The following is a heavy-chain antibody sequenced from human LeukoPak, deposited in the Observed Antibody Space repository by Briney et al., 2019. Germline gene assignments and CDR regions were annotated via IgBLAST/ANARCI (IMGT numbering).Heavy chain of an antibody. CDR1: GGSFSGYY. D-gene: IGHD5-24*01. J-gene: IGHJ3*02. CDR3: ARGLLDGYTHPAAFDI. Sequence: PSETLSLTCAVYGGSFSGYYWSWIRQPPGKGLEWIGEINHSGSTNYNPSLKSRVTISVDTSKNQFSLKLNSMTAADTAVYYCARGLLDGYTHPAAFDIWGQGTMVTASS. V-gene: IGHV4-34*01. CDR2: INHSGST.